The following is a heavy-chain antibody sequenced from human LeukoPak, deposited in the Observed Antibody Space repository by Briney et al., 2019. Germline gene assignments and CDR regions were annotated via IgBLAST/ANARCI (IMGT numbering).Heavy chain of an antibody. Sequence: GGSLRLSCAASGFTVSGNYMSWVRQAPGKGLEWVSIIYAGGSTYYADSVKGRFTISRDNSKNTLYLQMNSLRAEDTAVYYCARSIYNYGTLHFDYGGQGTLVTVSS. V-gene: IGHV3-53*01. CDR2: IYAGGST. CDR3: ARSIYNYGTLHFDY. J-gene: IGHJ4*02. D-gene: IGHD5-18*01. CDR1: GFTVSGNY.